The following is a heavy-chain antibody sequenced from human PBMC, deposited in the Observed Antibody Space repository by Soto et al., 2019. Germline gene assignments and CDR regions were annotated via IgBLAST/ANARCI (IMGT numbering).Heavy chain of an antibody. J-gene: IGHJ5*02. CDR3: ARDRAIFADNWFDP. V-gene: IGHV4-4*07. D-gene: IGHD3-3*01. Sequence: SETLSLTCTVSGGSISSYYWSWIRQPAGKGLEWIGRIYTSGSTNYNPSLKSRVTMSVDTSKNQFSLKLSSVTVEDTAVYYCARDRAIFADNWFDPWGQGTLVTVSS. CDR2: IYTSGST. CDR1: GGSISSYY.